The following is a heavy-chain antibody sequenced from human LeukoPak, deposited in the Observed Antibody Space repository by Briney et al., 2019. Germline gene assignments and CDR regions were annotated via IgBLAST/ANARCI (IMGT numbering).Heavy chain of an antibody. CDR1: GGSISSYY. CDR3: ARDSAARAFDI. J-gene: IGHJ3*02. V-gene: IGHV4-4*07. Sequence: PSETLSLTCTVSGGSISSYYWSWIRQPAGKGLEWIGRIYTSGSTNYNPSLNSRVTMSVDTSKNQFSLTLSSVTAADTAVYYCARDSAARAFDIWGQGTMVTVSS. CDR2: IYTSGST. D-gene: IGHD6-13*01.